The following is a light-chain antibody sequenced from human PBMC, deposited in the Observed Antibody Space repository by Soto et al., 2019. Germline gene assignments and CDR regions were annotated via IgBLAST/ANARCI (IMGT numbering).Light chain of an antibody. Sequence: QSALTQPASVSGSPGQSITISCTGTGSDVGGYNYVSWYQHHPGKAPKLLIYEVSNRPSGVSNRFSGSKSGNTASLTITGLQAEDEADYHCSSFASSSTLVFGGGTKVTVL. CDR3: SSFASSSTLV. J-gene: IGLJ3*02. CDR2: EVS. CDR1: GSDVGGYNY. V-gene: IGLV2-14*01.